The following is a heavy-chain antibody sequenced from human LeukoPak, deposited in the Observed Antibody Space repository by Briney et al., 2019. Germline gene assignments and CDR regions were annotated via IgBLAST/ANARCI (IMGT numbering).Heavy chain of an antibody. CDR3: ARAGCRDSSWCPDY. V-gene: IGHV1-18*01. CDR2: ISAHNGNT. D-gene: IGHD6-13*01. J-gene: IGHJ4*02. CDR1: GYTFTSYG. Sequence: ASVKVSCKASGYTFTSYGISWVRQAPGQGLEWMGWISAHNGNTNYAQKLQGRVTMTTDTSTSTAYMELRSLRSDDTAVYYCARAGCRDSSWCPDYWGQGTLVTVSS.